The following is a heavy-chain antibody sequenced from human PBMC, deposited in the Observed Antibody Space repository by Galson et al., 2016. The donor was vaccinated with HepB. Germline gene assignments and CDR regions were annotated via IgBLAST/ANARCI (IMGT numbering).Heavy chain of an antibody. CDR2: ISYSGST. CDR3: ARGYGPGSSGFDS. Sequence: TLSLTCTVSGHSISSANYYWDWVRQHPGKGLEWVGYISYSGSTYYNPSLQSRVAISVDTSKNQFSLRLSSVTAADTAVYYCARGYGPGSSGFDSWGQGTLVTVS. J-gene: IGHJ4*03. D-gene: IGHD3-10*01. CDR1: GHSISSANYY. V-gene: IGHV4-31*03.